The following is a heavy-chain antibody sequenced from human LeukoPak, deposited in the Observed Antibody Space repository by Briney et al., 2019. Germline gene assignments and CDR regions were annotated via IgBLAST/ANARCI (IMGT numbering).Heavy chain of an antibody. CDR3: ARQLGAFDI. CDR2: IYYSGTT. Sequence: PSETLSLTCTVSGGSISSSNYYWGWIRQSSGKGLEWIGNIYYSGTTFYNPSLKSRVTISVVTSKNQFSLKLTSVTAADTAVYYCARQLGAFDIWGQGTMVTVSS. V-gene: IGHV4-39*01. CDR1: GGSISSSNYY. J-gene: IGHJ3*02. D-gene: IGHD3-16*01.